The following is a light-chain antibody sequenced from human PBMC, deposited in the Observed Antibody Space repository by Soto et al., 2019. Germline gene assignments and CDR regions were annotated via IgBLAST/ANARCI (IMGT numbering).Light chain of an antibody. CDR2: EVT. Sequence: QSVLTQPASVSGSPGQSITISCTGTSSDVGGYNYVSWYQQHPGKAPKLIIYEVTHRPSRVSSRFYGSRSGNTASLTISGLQAEDEADYYCKSRTTRNTLVFGGGTKLTVL. V-gene: IGLV2-14*01. CDR3: KSRTTRNTLV. CDR1: SSDVGGYNY. J-gene: IGLJ3*02.